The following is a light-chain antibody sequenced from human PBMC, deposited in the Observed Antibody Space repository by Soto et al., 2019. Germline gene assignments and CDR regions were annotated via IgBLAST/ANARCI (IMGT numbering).Light chain of an antibody. CDR3: QQYETFSGT. CDR2: DAS. CDR1: QSISSW. V-gene: IGKV1-5*01. Sequence: DIQMTQSPSTLSASVGDRVTITCRASQSISSWLAWYQQKPGKAPKLLIYDASSLESGVPSRFSGSGSGTEFTLTISSLQADDFATYYCQQYETFSGTFGPGTKVEI. J-gene: IGKJ1*01.